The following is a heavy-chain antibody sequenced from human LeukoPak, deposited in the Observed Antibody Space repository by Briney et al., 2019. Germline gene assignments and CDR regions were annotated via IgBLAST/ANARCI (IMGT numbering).Heavy chain of an antibody. CDR2: IKQDGSEK. Sequence: GGSLRLSCAASGFTFSSFWMSWVRQAPGKGLEWVANIKQDGSEKYYVDSVKGRFTISRDNAKNSLYLQMNSLRAEDTAVYYCARAVFGRYYDYWGQGTLVTVSS. CDR1: GFTFSSFW. D-gene: IGHD3-10*01. CDR3: ARAVFGRYYDY. V-gene: IGHV3-7*01. J-gene: IGHJ4*02.